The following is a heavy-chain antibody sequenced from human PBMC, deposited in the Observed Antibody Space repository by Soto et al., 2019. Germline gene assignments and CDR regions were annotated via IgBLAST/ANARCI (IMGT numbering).Heavy chain of an antibody. V-gene: IGHV1-18*04. J-gene: IGHJ4*02. CDR1: CFTFNSYG. CDR2: ISGYNGNT. CDR3: ARGYFDY. Sequence: QVQLVQSGGEGKKAGAPVEVLFQNSCFTFNSYGGHWVRQAPGQGLEWVGWISGYNGNTNYAQKLQGRVTMTTDTSTATAYMELRGLRSDDTAIYYCARGYFDYWGQGTLVTVSS.